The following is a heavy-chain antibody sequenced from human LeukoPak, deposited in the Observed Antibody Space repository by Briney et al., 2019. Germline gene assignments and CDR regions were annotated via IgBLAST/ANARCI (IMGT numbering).Heavy chain of an antibody. D-gene: IGHD3-16*02. Sequence: SETLSLTCTVSGGSISSSSYYWGWIRQPPGKGLEWIGSIYYSGSTYYNPSLKSRVTISVDTSKNQFSLKLSSVTAADTAVYYCASSPLTDYDYVWGSYRQYYFDYWGQGTLVTVSS. CDR3: ASSPLTDYDYVWGSYRQYYFDY. J-gene: IGHJ4*02. V-gene: IGHV4-39*07. CDR2: IYYSGST. CDR1: GGSISSSSYY.